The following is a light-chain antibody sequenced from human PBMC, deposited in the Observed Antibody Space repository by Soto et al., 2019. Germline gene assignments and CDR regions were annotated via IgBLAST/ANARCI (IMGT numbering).Light chain of an antibody. V-gene: IGKV1-6*02. CDR3: LQDDSYPLT. CDR1: QGIRND. J-gene: IGKJ4*01. Sequence: AIQMTQSPSSLSASVGDRVTITCRASQGIRNDLSWYQQKPGKAPNLLIYAASRLQSGVPSRFSGSGSGTDFTITISGLQTEDFATYYCLQDDSYPLTFGGGTKLEIK. CDR2: AAS.